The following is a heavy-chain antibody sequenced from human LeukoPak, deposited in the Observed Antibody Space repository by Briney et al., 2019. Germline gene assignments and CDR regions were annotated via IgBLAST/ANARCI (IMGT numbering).Heavy chain of an antibody. CDR1: GFTFSSYG. CDR2: IWYDGSNK. CDR3: AREKAVAGTSGWFDP. D-gene: IGHD6-19*01. J-gene: IGHJ5*02. V-gene: IGHV3-33*01. Sequence: GGSLRLSCAASGFTFSSYGMHWVRQAPGKGLEWVAVIWYDGSNKYYADSVKGRFTISRDNSKNTLYLQMNSLRAEDTAVYYCAREKAVAGTSGWFDPWGQGTLVTVSS.